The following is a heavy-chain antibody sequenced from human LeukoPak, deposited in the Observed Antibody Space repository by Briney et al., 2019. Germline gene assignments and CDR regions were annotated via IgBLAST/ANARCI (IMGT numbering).Heavy chain of an antibody. CDR3: ARQGPGDPHQRNFDY. Sequence: PSETLSLTCTVSSGSISSYYWSWIRQPPGKGLEWIGYIYYSGNTNYNPSLKSRVTISVDTSKNQFSLKLSSVTAADTAVYYCARQGPGDPHQRNFDYWGQGTLVTVSS. CDR2: IYYSGNT. CDR1: SGSISSYY. V-gene: IGHV4-59*08. J-gene: IGHJ4*02. D-gene: IGHD2-21*02.